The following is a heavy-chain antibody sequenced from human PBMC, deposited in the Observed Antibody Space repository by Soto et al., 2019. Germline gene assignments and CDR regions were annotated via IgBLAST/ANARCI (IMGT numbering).Heavy chain of an antibody. Sequence: QVQLQESGPGLVKPSQTLSLTCTVSGGSISSGDYYWSWIRQPPGKGLEWIGYIYYSGSTFQNPSLKSRLTISVDTSKNQFSLKLSSVTAADTAVYYCARIVSVRSGYLDYWGQGTLVTVSS. CDR3: ARIVSVRSGYLDY. CDR2: IYYSGST. CDR1: GGSISSGDYY. D-gene: IGHD3-22*01. J-gene: IGHJ4*02. V-gene: IGHV4-30-4*01.